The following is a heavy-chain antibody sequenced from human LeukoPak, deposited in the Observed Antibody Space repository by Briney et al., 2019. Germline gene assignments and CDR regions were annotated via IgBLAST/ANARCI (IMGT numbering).Heavy chain of an antibody. CDR3: AKASAVRGDRQYYFDY. CDR1: GFTVSSNY. D-gene: IGHD3-10*01. V-gene: IGHV3-53*01. Sequence: PGGSLRLSCAASGFTVSSNYMSWVRQAPGKGLEWVSVIYSGDSTYYADSVKGRFTISRDNSKNTLYLQMNSLRAEDTAVYYCAKASAVRGDRQYYFDYWGQGTLVTVSS. J-gene: IGHJ4*02. CDR2: IYSGDST.